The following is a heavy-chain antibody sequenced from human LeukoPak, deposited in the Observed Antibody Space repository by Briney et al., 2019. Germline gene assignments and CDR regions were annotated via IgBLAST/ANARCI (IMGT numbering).Heavy chain of an antibody. J-gene: IGHJ5*02. CDR2: INPSAGST. D-gene: IGHD3-10*01. CDR3: ARHITMVRGPTLNWLDP. Sequence: ASVKVSCEASGYTFTNYYMHWVRQAPGQGLEWMGLINPSAGSTSYAQKFQGRVTMTRDTSTSTVYMELSSLRSEDTAVYYCARHITMVRGPTLNWLDPWGQGTQVTVSS. CDR1: GYTFTNYY. V-gene: IGHV1-46*01.